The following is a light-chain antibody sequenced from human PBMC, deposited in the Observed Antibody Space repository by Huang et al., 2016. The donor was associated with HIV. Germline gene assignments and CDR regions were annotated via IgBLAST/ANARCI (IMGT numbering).Light chain of an antibody. Sequence: DIQMTQSPSSLSASVGDRVTITCQASQDISNYLNWYQQKPGKAPKLLIYDASQLETGVSSRFSGSGSVTDFTFTISSLQPEDIATYYCQQYDNLPRFTFGPGTKVDIK. J-gene: IGKJ3*01. V-gene: IGKV1-33*01. CDR3: QQYDNLPRFT. CDR2: DAS. CDR1: QDISNY.